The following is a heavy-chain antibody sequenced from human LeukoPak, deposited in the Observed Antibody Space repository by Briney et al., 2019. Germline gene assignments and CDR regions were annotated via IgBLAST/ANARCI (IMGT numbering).Heavy chain of an antibody. CDR1: GDSISRGRFY. J-gene: IGHJ3*02. CDR2: IYYSGGT. V-gene: IGHV4-39*01. D-gene: IGHD5-12*01. Sequence: SGTLSLTCTVSGDSISRGRFYWGWIRQPPGKGLEWIGSIYYSGGTYYNPSLMGRVTISVDTSKNQFSVKLSSVTAADTAVYYCARHYSGYDYPGGFDIWGQGTMATVSS. CDR3: ARHYSGYDYPGGFDI.